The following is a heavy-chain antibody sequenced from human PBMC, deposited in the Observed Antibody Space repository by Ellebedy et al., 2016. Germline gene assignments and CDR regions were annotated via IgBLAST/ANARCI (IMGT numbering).Heavy chain of an antibody. CDR1: GFTFSGSA. CDR2: IRSKANSYAT. J-gene: IGHJ4*02. V-gene: IGHV3-73*01. CDR3: TRGSYLVYYFDY. D-gene: IGHD1-26*01. Sequence: GGSLRLSXAASGFTFSGSAMHWVRQASGKGLEWVGRIRSKANSYATAYAASVKGRFTISRDDSKNTAYLQMNSLKTEDTAVYYCTRGSYLVYYFDYWGQGTLVTVSS.